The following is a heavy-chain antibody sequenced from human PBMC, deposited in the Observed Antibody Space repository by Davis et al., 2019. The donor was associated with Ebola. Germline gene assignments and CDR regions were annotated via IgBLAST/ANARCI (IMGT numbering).Heavy chain of an antibody. CDR3: ARLVRSVVTAYPPYN. CDR2: ILYSGTT. Sequence: SETLSLTCIVSRGSISSFHWSWIRQAPGKGLEWIGYILYSGTTNYNPSLKSRITLSMDTSKNQFSLKVNSVTAADTAVYYCARLVRSVVTAYPPYNWGQGTLVTVSS. J-gene: IGHJ4*02. CDR1: RGSISSFH. D-gene: IGHD2-21*02. V-gene: IGHV4-59*08.